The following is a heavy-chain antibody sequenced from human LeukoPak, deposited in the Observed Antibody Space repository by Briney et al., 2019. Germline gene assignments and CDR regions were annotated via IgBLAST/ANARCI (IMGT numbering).Heavy chain of an antibody. CDR2: IYYSGST. J-gene: IGHJ4*02. D-gene: IGHD1-26*01. V-gene: IGHV4-59*08. CDR1: GGSISPYY. CDR3: ARHGGGGESYPRVFDY. Sequence: SETLSLTCTASGGSISPYYWSWIRQPPGKGLEWIGYIYYSGSTNYNPSLTSRVTISVDTTKNQFSLKLSSVTAADTAMYYCARHGGGGESYPRVFDYWGRGNLVTVSS.